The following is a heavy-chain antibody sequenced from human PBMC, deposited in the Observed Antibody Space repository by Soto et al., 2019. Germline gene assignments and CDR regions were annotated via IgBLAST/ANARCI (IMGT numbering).Heavy chain of an antibody. CDR1: GYTLPGYY. V-gene: IGHV1-2*04. D-gene: IGHD3-10*01. Sequence: ASVQVSCQASGYTLPGYYMHWVRQAPGQGREGMGWINPNSGGTNYAQKFQGWVTITRDTSISTAYMELSRLGSDDTAVYYCARDRAVVRGVMGYYGMDVWGQGTTVTVSS. J-gene: IGHJ6*02. CDR3: ARDRAVVRGVMGYYGMDV. CDR2: INPNSGGT.